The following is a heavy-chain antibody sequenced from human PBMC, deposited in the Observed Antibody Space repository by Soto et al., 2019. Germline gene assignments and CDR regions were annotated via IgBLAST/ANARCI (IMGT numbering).Heavy chain of an antibody. J-gene: IGHJ4*02. V-gene: IGHV4-30-4*01. CDR3: AREGRLQSLDY. Sequence: QVQLQESGPGLVKPSQILSLTCTVSGGSISNPDYYWSWIRQPPGKGLEWIGSIFYNGETSYNPSLKSRLSMSVDTSKNQFSLSLSSVTVSDTAVYFCAREGRLQSLDYWGQGTLVTVSS. CDR2: IFYNGET. CDR1: GGSISNPDYY. D-gene: IGHD4-4*01.